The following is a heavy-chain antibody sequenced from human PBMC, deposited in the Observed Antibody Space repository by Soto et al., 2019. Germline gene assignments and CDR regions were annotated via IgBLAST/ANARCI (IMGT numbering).Heavy chain of an antibody. V-gene: IGHV4-30-4*01. CDR3: ARDLCRSTSCYTPRTYYGMDV. Sequence: SETLSLTCTVSGGSVSSSDYYWNWIRQSPGKGLEWIGYVHSGGTYYYNPSFRSRVAISVDTSKNQFSLNLSSVTAADTAVYYCARDLCRSTSCYTPRTYYGMDVWGPGTTVTVSS. CDR2: VHSGGTY. D-gene: IGHD2-2*02. CDR1: GGSVSSSDYY. J-gene: IGHJ6*02.